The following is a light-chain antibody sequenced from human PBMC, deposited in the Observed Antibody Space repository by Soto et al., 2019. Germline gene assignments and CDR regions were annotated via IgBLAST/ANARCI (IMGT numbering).Light chain of an antibody. CDR3: SSYVGRSIWV. V-gene: IGLV2-23*01. J-gene: IGLJ3*02. CDR1: SSDVGGYNY. Sequence: QSALTQPASVSGSPGQSITISCTGTSSDVGGYNYVSWYQQHPGKAPKLMIYEGTERPSGVSNRFSGSTSGNAASLTISGLQPEDEAHYYCSSYVGRSIWVFGGGTKLTVL. CDR2: EGT.